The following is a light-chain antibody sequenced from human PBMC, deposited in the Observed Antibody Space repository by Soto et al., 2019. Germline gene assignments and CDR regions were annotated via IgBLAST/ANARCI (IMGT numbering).Light chain of an antibody. CDR3: QSYDSSLSGSV. CDR2: GNN. J-gene: IGLJ3*02. CDR1: SSNIGAGYD. V-gene: IGLV1-40*01. Sequence: QSVLTQPPSVSGAPGQRVTISCTGSSSNIGAGYDVHWYQQLPGTAPKLLIYGNNKRPSGVPDRFSGSKSGTSASLAITGLQAEDEADYYCQSYDSSLSGSVFGGGTKVTVL.